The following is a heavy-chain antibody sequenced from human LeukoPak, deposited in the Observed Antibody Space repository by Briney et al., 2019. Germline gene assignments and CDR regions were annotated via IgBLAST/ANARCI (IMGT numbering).Heavy chain of an antibody. J-gene: IGHJ4*02. CDR3: ARIDSGSYYSEDY. Sequence: QPGGSLRLSCAASGFTVNNNYMNWVRQAPGKGLEWVSVIYTAGSTYYADSVKGRFIISRDNVKNSLYLQMNSLRAEDTAIYYCARIDSGSYYSEDYWGQGTLVTVSS. CDR1: GFTVNNNY. CDR2: IYTAGST. V-gene: IGHV3-53*01. D-gene: IGHD3-10*01.